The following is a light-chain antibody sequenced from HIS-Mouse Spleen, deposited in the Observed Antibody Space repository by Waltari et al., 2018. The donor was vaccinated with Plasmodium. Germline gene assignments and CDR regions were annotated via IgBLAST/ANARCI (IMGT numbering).Light chain of an antibody. J-gene: IGLJ3*02. CDR3: YSTDSSGNHRV. Sequence: YELTPPPSVSVSPGQTDRISCSGVAFPKQYAYWYQQKSGQPPVLVIYEDSKRASGIPERFSGSSSGTMATLTISGAQVEDEADYYCYSTDSSGNHRVFGGGTKLTVL. CDR2: EDS. CDR1: AFPKQY. V-gene: IGLV3-10*01.